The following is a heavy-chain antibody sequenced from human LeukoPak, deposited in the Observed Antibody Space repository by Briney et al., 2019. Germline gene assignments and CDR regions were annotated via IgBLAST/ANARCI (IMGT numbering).Heavy chain of an antibody. Sequence: PGGSLRLSCAASGFTSSDYTMNWVRQSPGKGLEWVSGISVSDDSTYYADSVKGRFTISRGKSNNMLHLQMNSLRAEDTAVYYCARDRYCVSTNCPYDFWGQGTPVTVSS. D-gene: IGHD2-2*01. CDR1: GFTSSDYT. V-gene: IGHV3-23*01. CDR2: ISVSDDST. J-gene: IGHJ4*02. CDR3: ARDRYCVSTNCPYDF.